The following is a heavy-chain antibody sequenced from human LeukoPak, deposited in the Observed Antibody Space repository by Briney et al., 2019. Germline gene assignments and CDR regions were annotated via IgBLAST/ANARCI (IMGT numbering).Heavy chain of an antibody. J-gene: IGHJ4*02. CDR2: IKKDGSEK. V-gene: IGHV3-7*01. Sequence: GGSLRLSCAASGFTFSSYSMNWVRQAPGKGLEWVANIKKDGSEKYYVDSVKGRFTIFRDNAKNSLYLQMNSLRAEDTAVYYCARDRCSSISCFALDYWGQGTLVTVSS. CDR3: ARDRCSSISCFALDY. CDR1: GFTFSSYS. D-gene: IGHD2-2*01.